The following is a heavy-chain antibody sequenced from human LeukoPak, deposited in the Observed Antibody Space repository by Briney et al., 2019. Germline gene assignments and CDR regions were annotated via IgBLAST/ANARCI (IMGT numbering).Heavy chain of an antibody. V-gene: IGHV1-18*04. CDR2: ISAYNGNT. CDR1: GYTFTSYG. D-gene: IGHD3-10*01. Sequence: ASVKVSCKASGYTFTSYGISWVRQAPGQGLEWMGWISAYNGNTKYAQKLQGRVTMTTDTSTSTAYMELRSLRSDDTAVYYCARVPRAWFGELLYPPDYWGQGTLVTVSS. J-gene: IGHJ4*02. CDR3: ARVPRAWFGELLYPPDY.